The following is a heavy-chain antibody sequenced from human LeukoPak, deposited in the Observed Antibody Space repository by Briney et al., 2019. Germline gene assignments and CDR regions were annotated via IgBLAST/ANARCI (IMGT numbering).Heavy chain of an antibody. V-gene: IGHV6-1*01. CDR3: AMVTRPLNWFDP. Sequence: SQTLSLTCALSGDSVSSNSAAWNWIRQSPSRGLEWLGRTYYRSKWYNDYAVSVKSRITINPDTSKNQFSLQLNSVTPEDTAVYYCAMVTRPLNWFDPWGQGTLVTVSS. D-gene: IGHD5-18*01. CDR2: TYYRSKWYN. J-gene: IGHJ5*02. CDR1: GDSVSSNSAA.